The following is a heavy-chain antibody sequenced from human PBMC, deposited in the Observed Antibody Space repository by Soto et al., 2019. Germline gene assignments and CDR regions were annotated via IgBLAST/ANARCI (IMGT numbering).Heavy chain of an antibody. D-gene: IGHD6-13*01. Sequence: SETLSLTCAVSGYSISSGYYWGWLRQPPGKGLEWIGYIYYSGSTNYNPSLKSRVTISVDTSKNQFSLKLSSVTAADTAVYYCARETAAAGMNWFDPWGQGTLVTVSS. CDR1: GYSISSGYY. CDR3: ARETAAAGMNWFDP. V-gene: IGHV4-38-2*02. J-gene: IGHJ5*02. CDR2: IYYSGST.